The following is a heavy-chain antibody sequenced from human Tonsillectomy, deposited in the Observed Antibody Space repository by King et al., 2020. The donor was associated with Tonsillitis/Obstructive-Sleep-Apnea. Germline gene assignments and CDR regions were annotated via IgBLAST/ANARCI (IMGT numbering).Heavy chain of an antibody. V-gene: IGHV3-48*02. CDR2: ISSSSSTI. Sequence: VQLVESGGGLVQPGGSLRLSCAASGFTFSSYSMNWVRQAPGKGLEWVSYISSSSSTIYYADSVKGRFPISRDNAKNSLYLQMNSLRDEDTAVYYCARNPIRYCSSTSCDAYFDYWGQGTLGTVSS. CDR1: GFTFSSYS. D-gene: IGHD2-2*01. J-gene: IGHJ4*02. CDR3: ARNPIRYCSSTSCDAYFDY.